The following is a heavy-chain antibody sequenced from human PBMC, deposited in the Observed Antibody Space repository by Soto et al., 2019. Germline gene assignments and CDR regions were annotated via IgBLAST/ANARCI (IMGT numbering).Heavy chain of an antibody. D-gene: IGHD2-8*01. CDR2: IYSGGST. CDR1: GFTVSSNY. J-gene: IGHJ5*02. V-gene: IGHV3-53*02. Sequence: EVQVVETGGSLIQPGWSLRLSCAVSGFTVSSNYMSWVRQPPGKGPEWVSDIYSGGSTYYADSVKGRFTISRDNSKNTLYLQMNSLRAEDTAVYYCARERDGHNPNWFDLWGQGTLVTVSS. CDR3: ARERDGHNPNWFDL.